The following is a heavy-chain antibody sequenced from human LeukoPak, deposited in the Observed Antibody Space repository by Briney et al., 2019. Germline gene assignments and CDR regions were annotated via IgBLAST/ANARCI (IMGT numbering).Heavy chain of an antibody. CDR3: ARERYGSGSYYSYFDY. V-gene: IGHV1-69*13. J-gene: IGHJ4*02. CDR1: GGTFSSYA. D-gene: IGHD3-10*01. Sequence: SVKVSCKASGGTFSSYAISWVRQAPGQGLEWMGGIIPIFGTANYAQKFQGRGTITADESTSTAYMELSSLRSEDTAVYYCARERYGSGSYYSYFDYWGQGTLVTVSS. CDR2: IIPIFGTA.